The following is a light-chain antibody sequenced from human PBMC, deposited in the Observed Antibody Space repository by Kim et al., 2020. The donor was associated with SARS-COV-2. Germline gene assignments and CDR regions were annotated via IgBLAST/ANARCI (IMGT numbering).Light chain of an antibody. CDR2: EDH. Sequence: NFMLTQSHSVSESPGKTVIISCTRSSGSIASDFVQWFQQRPGSSPTTVIYEDHKRPSGVPERFSGSIDTSSNSASLTISGLRAEDEADYYCQSYNDNDWVFGGGTQLTVL. V-gene: IGLV6-57*01. J-gene: IGLJ3*02. CDR3: QSYNDNDWV. CDR1: SGSIASDF.